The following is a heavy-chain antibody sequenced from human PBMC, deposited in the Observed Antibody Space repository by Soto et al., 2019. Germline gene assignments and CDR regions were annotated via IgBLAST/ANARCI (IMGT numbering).Heavy chain of an antibody. J-gene: IGHJ4*02. CDR3: AKDDERTANIDY. D-gene: IGHD2-21*02. Sequence: QVQLVESGGGVVQPGWSLRLSCAASGFTFSRYGMHWVRQAPGKGLEWVALISYDGSSKDYADSVKGRFTISRDDSKSTLYLQMNSLRVEDTAVYFCAKDDERTANIDYWGQGTLVTVSS. CDR2: ISYDGSSK. V-gene: IGHV3-30*18. CDR1: GFTFSRYG.